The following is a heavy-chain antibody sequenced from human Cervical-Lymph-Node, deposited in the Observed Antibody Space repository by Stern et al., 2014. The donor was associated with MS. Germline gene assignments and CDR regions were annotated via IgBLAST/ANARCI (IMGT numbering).Heavy chain of an antibody. Sequence: EVQLVESGAELIRPGESLKISCKGSGFKFSIYWIAWVRQMPGKGLEWMGIIYPGDSETRYSPSFQGQVTMSAGKSPSTAYLQWSSLNASDPAMYFCARQTTAWASDVWGQGTLVTVSS. D-gene: IGHD1-14*01. CDR3: ARQTTAWASDV. V-gene: IGHV5-51*01. J-gene: IGHJ4*02. CDR1: GFKFSIYW. CDR2: IYPGDSET.